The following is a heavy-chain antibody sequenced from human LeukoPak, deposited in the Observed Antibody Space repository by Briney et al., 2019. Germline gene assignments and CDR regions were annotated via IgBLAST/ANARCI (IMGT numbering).Heavy chain of an antibody. CDR3: ARHRSLRWEPYYYGMDV. Sequence: PSETLSLTCTVSGGSISSGGYYWSWIRQHPGKGLEWIGYIYYSGSTYYNPSLKSRVTISVDTSKNQFSLKLSSVTAADTAVYYCARHRSLRWEPYYYGMDVWGQGTTVTVSS. CDR2: IYYSGST. CDR1: GGSISSGGYY. J-gene: IGHJ6*02. D-gene: IGHD2-21*01. V-gene: IGHV4-31*03.